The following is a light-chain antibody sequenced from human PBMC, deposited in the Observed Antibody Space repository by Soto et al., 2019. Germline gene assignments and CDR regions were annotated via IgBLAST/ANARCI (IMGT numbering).Light chain of an antibody. J-gene: IGLJ2*01. CDR1: SSNIGGNS. CDR2: GTN. V-gene: IGLV1-44*01. Sequence: QSALTQPPSVSAAPGQKVTISCSGSSSNIGGNSVNWYQQLPGTGPRLLIYGTNQRPSGVPDRFSGSKSGTSASLAISGLQSEDEADYYCAAWDDYLNGVVFGGGTKVTVL. CDR3: AAWDDYLNGVV.